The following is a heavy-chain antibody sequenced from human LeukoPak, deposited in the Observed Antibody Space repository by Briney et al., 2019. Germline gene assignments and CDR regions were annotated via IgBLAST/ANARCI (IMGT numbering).Heavy chain of an antibody. V-gene: IGHV3-9*01. J-gene: IGHJ4*02. Sequence: PGGSLRLSCAASGFTFDDYAMHWVRQAPGKGLEWVSGISWNSGSIGYADSVKGRFTISRDNAKNSLYLQMNSLRAEDTAVYYCARGPPYYDSSGYSQPFDYWGQGTLVTVSS. CDR3: ARGPPYYDSSGYSQPFDY. D-gene: IGHD3-22*01. CDR1: GFTFDDYA. CDR2: ISWNSGSI.